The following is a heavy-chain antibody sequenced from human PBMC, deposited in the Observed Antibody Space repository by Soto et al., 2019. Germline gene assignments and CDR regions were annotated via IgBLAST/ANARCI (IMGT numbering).Heavy chain of an antibody. CDR3: AKDLYSGSYYSLWFDP. D-gene: IGHD1-26*01. Sequence: PVGSLRLSCAASGFTFDDYAMHWVRQAPGKGLEWVSGISWNSGSIGYADSVKGRFTISRDNAKNSLYLQMNSLRAEDTALYYCAKDLYSGSYYSLWFDPCGQRTLVTVSS. CDR2: ISWNSGSI. J-gene: IGHJ5*02. CDR1: GFTFDDYA. V-gene: IGHV3-9*01.